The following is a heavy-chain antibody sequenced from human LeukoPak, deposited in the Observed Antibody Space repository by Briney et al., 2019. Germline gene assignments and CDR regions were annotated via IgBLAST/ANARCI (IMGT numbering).Heavy chain of an antibody. CDR1: GGSFSGYY. V-gene: IGHV4-34*01. Sequence: SETLSLTCAVYGGSFSGYYWSWIRQPPGKGLEWIGEINHSGSTNYNPSLKSRVTISVDTSKNQFSLKLSSVTAADTAVYYCAKGHYDSRGYYTYQFDYWGQGSLVTVSS. D-gene: IGHD3-22*01. CDR2: INHSGST. J-gene: IGHJ4*02. CDR3: AKGHYDSRGYYTYQFDY.